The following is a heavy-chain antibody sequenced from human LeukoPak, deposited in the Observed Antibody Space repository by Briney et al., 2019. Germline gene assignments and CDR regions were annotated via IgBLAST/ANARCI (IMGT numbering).Heavy chain of an antibody. CDR2: ISGNADST. J-gene: IGHJ4*02. Sequence: GGSLRLSCAASGFPFSSFAIIWIRQAPGKGLEWVSAISGNADSTYYADSVKGRFTISRDYSKNTVYLQMNSLRAEDTAVYYCAKRQGAYCNAGSFFCMDYWGQGTLVTVSS. CDR1: GFPFSSFA. V-gene: IGHV3-23*01. CDR3: AKRQGAYCNAGSFFCMDY. D-gene: IGHD2-15*01.